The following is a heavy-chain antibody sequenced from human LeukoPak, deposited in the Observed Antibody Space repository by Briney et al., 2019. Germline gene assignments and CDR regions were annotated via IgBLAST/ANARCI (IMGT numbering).Heavy chain of an antibody. Sequence: KPSETLSLTCAVSGGSISSSNWWSWVRQPPGKGLEWVGEIYHSGSTNYNPSLKSRVTISVDKSKNQFSLKLSSVTAADTAVYYCARSTVAGIPIPDYWGQGTLVTVSS. D-gene: IGHD6-19*01. CDR1: GGSISSSNW. J-gene: IGHJ4*02. V-gene: IGHV4-4*02. CDR2: IYHSGST. CDR3: ARSTVAGIPIPDY.